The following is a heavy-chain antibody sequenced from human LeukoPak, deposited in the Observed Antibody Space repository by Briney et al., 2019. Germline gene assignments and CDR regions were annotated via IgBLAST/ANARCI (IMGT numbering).Heavy chain of an antibody. V-gene: IGHV1-8*01. J-gene: IGHJ4*02. D-gene: IGHD6-13*01. CDR2: MNPNSGNT. CDR3: ATLSSSRDY. Sequence: EWMGWMNPNSGNTGCAQKFQGRVTMTRNTSISTAYMELSSLRSEDTAVYYCATLSSSRDYWGQGTLVTVSS.